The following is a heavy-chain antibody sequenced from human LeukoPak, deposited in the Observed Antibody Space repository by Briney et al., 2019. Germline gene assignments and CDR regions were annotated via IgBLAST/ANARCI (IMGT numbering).Heavy chain of an antibody. CDR2: IYYTGST. CDR3: ARSYNSGSYYPYYFDY. D-gene: IGHD3-10*01. Sequence: PSETLTLTCTVSGGSISSHLWSWVRQPPGKGLEWIGSIYYTGSTNYNPPLKSRITMSVDTSKNQFSLKLSSVTAADTAVYYCARSYNSGSYYPYYFDYWGQGTLVTVSS. J-gene: IGHJ4*02. V-gene: IGHV4-59*11. CDR1: GGSISSHL.